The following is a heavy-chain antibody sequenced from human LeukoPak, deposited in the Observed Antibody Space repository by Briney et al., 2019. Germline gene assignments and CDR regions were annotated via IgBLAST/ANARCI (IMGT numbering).Heavy chain of an antibody. D-gene: IGHD5-18*01. J-gene: IGHJ4*02. CDR3: VKSYDKGYFDY. Sequence: GGSLRLSCSASGFTFSSYAMHWVRQAPGKGLEYASAISSNGGSTYYADSVKGRFTISRDNSKNTLYLQMSSLRAEDTAVYYCVKSYDKGYFDYWGQGTLVTVSS. CDR1: GFTFSSYA. V-gene: IGHV3-64D*06. CDR2: ISSNGGST.